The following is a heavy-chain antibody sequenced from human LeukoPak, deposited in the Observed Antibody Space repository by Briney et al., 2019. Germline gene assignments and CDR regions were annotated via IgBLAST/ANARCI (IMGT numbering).Heavy chain of an antibody. CDR3: ARAFGASYYYYMDV. CDR2: ISSRGNTI. J-gene: IGHJ6*03. V-gene: IGHV3-48*03. D-gene: IGHD3-10*01. CDR1: GFTFSSYE. Sequence: GGSLRLSCAASGFTFSSYEMNWVRQAPGKGLEWVSYISSRGNTIYYADSVKGRFTISRDNAKNSLYLQMNSLRAEATAVYYCARAFGASYYYYMDVWGKGTTVTISS.